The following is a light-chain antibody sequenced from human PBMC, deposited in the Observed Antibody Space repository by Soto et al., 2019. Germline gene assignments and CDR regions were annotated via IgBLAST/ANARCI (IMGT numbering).Light chain of an antibody. CDR2: GNS. Sequence: QSVLTQPPSVSGAPGQRVTISRTGSSSNIGAGYDVHWYQQLRGTAPKLLMYGNSNRPSGVPDRFSGSKSGTSASLAITGLQAEDEADYYCQSYDSSLSGSEVFGTGTKLTVL. CDR3: QSYDSSLSGSEV. V-gene: IGLV1-40*01. J-gene: IGLJ1*01. CDR1: SSNIGAGYD.